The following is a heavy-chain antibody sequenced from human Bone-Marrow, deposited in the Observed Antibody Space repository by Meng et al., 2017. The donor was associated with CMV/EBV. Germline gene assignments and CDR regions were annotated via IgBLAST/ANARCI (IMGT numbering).Heavy chain of an antibody. J-gene: IGHJ4*02. V-gene: IGHV3-11*01. CDR2: ISTGGGTV. CDR1: GFTFRAFY. Sequence: LSCAASGFTFRAFYMSWFRQAPGKGLEWISYISTGGGTVYYVDSVKGRFTIFRDNAKKSLYLQMNSLRAEDTAVYFCASRTGYSEDYWGQGTLVTVSS. CDR3: ASRTGYSEDY. D-gene: IGHD2-8*02.